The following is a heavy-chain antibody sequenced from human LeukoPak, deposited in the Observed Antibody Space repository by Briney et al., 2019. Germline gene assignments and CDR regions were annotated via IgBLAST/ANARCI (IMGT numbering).Heavy chain of an antibody. CDR2: ISASGDVT. Sequence: GGSLRLSCAASGFSFSAYPMGWVRQAPGKGLQWLSGISASGDVTFHADRVKGRFAISRDNSKNTLYLQMTGVRAGDTAEYYCAKSLFTSATGTGRAFHIWGQGTMVTVSS. V-gene: IGHV3-23*01. J-gene: IGHJ3*02. CDR1: GFSFSAYP. D-gene: IGHD1-1*01. CDR3: AKSLFTSATGTGRAFHI.